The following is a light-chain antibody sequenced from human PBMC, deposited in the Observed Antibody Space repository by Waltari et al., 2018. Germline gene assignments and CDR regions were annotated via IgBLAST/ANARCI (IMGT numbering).Light chain of an antibody. J-gene: IGKJ5*01. Sequence: DIVMTQSPLSLPVTTGEPASISCRSSQSLLNGNGYNYLDWYLQKPGQSPQLLIYLGSNRASGVPDRFSGSGSGTDFTLKISRVEAEDVGVYYCMQALQTPTFGQGTRLEIK. V-gene: IGKV2-28*01. CDR3: MQALQTPT. CDR1: QSLLNGNGYNY. CDR2: LGS.